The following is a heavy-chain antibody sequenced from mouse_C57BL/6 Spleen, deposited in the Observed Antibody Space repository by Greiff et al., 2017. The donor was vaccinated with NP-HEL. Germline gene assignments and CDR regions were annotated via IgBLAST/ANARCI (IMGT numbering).Heavy chain of an antibody. CDR1: GYTFTSYW. CDR2: IDPSDSYT. J-gene: IGHJ3*01. D-gene: IGHD2-4*01. V-gene: IGHV1-50*01. Sequence: QVQLQQPGAELVKPGASVKLSCKASGYTFTSYWMQWVKQRPGQGLEWIGEIDPSDSYTNYNQKFKGKATLTVDTSSSTAYMQLSSLTSEDSAVYYCARAEDYDYDDGFAYWGQGTLATVSA. CDR3: ARAEDYDYDDGFAY.